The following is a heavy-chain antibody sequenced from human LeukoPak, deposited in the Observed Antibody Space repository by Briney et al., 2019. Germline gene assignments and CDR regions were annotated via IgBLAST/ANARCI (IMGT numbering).Heavy chain of an antibody. Sequence: SETLSLTCTVSGGSISSYYWSWIRQPPGKGLEWIGYIYYSGSTSYNPSLKSRVTISVDTSKNQFSLKLSSVTAADTAVYYCARGHSGYSYGYHFDNWGQGALVTVSS. J-gene: IGHJ4*02. CDR1: GGSISSYY. V-gene: IGHV4-59*01. D-gene: IGHD5-18*01. CDR3: ARGHSGYSYGYHFDN. CDR2: IYYSGST.